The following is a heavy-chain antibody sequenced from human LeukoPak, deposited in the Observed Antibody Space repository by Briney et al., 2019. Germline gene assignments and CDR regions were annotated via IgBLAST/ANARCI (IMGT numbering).Heavy chain of an antibody. CDR1: GGSFSGYY. Sequence: PSETLSLTCAVYGGSFSGYYWSWIRQPPGKGLEWIGEINHSGSTNYNPSLKSRVTISVDTSKNQFSLKLSSVTAADTAVYYCARESSGSSPSSLTYYYYYYYMDVWGKGTTVTVSS. D-gene: IGHD3-10*01. CDR2: INHSGST. V-gene: IGHV4-34*01. J-gene: IGHJ6*03. CDR3: ARESSGSSPSSLTYYYYYYYMDV.